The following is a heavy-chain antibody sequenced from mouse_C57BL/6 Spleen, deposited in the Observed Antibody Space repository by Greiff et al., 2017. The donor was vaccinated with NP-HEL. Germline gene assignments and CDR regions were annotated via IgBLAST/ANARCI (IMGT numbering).Heavy chain of an antibody. V-gene: IGHV1-55*01. CDR2: IYPGSGST. J-gene: IGHJ3*01. CDR1: GYPFTSYW. Sequence: QVQLQQPGAELVTPGASVKMSCKASGYPFTSYWITWVKQRPGQGLEWIGDIYPGSGSTNYNEKFKSKATLTVDTSSSTAYMQLSSLTSEDSAVYYCSIYYDYDDAWFAYWGQGTLVTVSA. D-gene: IGHD2-4*01. CDR3: SIYYDYDDAWFAY.